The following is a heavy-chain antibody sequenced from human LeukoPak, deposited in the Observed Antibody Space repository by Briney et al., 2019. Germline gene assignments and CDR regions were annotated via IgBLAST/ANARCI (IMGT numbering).Heavy chain of an antibody. J-gene: IGHJ4*02. CDR1: GASVSSYY. CDR2: IYASGST. V-gene: IGHV4-4*07. D-gene: IGHD6-6*01. Sequence: SETLSLTCTVSGASVSSYYWIWIRQPAGRGLEWIGRIYASGSTNYNPSLKSRVTMSVDSSKNQFSLKVSSVTAADTAVYYCAREGQQLVPPFDYWGQGTLVTVSS. CDR3: AREGQQLVPPFDY.